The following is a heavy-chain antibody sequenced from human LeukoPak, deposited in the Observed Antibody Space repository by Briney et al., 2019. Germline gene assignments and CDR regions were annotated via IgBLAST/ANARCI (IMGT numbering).Heavy chain of an antibody. CDR2: INGDGSST. V-gene: IGHV3-74*01. CDR1: GFTFSNYW. Sequence: PGGSLRLSCAASGFTFSNYWMHWVRQAPGKGLVWVSRINGDGSSTTYADSVKGRFTISRDNAKNTLYLQMNSLGAEDTAVYYCARDVQAGPGYWGQGSLVTVSS. J-gene: IGHJ4*02. CDR3: ARDVQAGPGY. D-gene: IGHD6-19*01.